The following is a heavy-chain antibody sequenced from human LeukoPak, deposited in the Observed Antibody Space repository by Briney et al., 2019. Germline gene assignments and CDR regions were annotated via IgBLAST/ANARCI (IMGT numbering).Heavy chain of an antibody. J-gene: IGHJ4*02. D-gene: IGHD6-13*01. CDR1: GGSISSSSYY. CDR2: INHSGST. Sequence: SETLSLTCTVSGGSISSSSYYWGWIRQPPGKGLEWIGEINHSGSTNYNPSLKSRVTISVDTSKNQFSLKLSSVTAADTAVYYCARDRYSSSRANFDYWGQGALVTVSS. CDR3: ARDRYSSSRANFDY. V-gene: IGHV4-39*07.